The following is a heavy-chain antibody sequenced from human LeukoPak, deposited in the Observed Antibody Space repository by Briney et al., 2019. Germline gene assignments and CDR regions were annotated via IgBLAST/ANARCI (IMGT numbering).Heavy chain of an antibody. J-gene: IGHJ6*04. CDR1: RFTFSSYS. Sequence: PGGSLRLSCAASRFTFSSYSMHWVRQAPGKGLEWVAVISYDGSNKYYADSVKGRFTISRDNSKNTLYLQMNSLRAEDTAVYYCAREIAAAGYYYYYYGMDVWGKGTTVTVSS. CDR2: ISYDGSNK. V-gene: IGHV3-30*04. CDR3: AREIAAAGYYYYYYGMDV. D-gene: IGHD6-13*01.